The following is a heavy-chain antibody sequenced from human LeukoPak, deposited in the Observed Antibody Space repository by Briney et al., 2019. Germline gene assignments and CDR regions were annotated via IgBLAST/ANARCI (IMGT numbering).Heavy chain of an antibody. CDR1: GYTFTGYY. D-gene: IGHD2-2*02. CDR3: ARSPIAVLPAAIMSLRAPSDY. Sequence: ASVKVSCKASGYTFTGYYIHWVRQAPGQGLEWMGWINPKRGGANYAQKFQGRVTMTRDTSINTAYMGLSSLRYDDTALYYCARSPIAVLPAAIMSLRAPSDYWGQGTLVTVSS. V-gene: IGHV1-2*02. J-gene: IGHJ4*02. CDR2: INPKRGGA.